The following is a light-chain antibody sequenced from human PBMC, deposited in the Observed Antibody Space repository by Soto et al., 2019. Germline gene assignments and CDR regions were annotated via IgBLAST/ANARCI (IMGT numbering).Light chain of an antibody. CDR3: QQYDNLPYT. CDR2: DAS. CDR1: QDISRY. J-gene: IGKJ2*01. Sequence: DLQMTQSPSSLSASVGDRVTITCQASQDISRYLSWHQQKPGKAPQLLIHDASNLEPGVPSRFIGSGSGTDFAFTISSMQPEDIGTYYCQQYDNLPYTFGQGTSLEIK. V-gene: IGKV1-33*01.